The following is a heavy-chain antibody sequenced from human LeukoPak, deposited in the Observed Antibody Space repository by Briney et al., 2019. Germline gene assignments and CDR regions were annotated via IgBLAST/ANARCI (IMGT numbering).Heavy chain of an antibody. CDR2: INHSGST. V-gene: IGHV4-34*01. D-gene: IGHD2-2*01. CDR1: GGSFSGYY. J-gene: IGHJ6*03. Sequence: PSETLSLTCAVYGGSFSGYYWSWIRQPPGKGLEWIGEINHSGSTNYNPSLKSRVTISVDTSKNQFSLKLSSVTAADTAVYYCARGAPGGYCSSTSCYRYYYYYMDVWGKGTTVTVSS. CDR3: ARGAPGGYCSSTSCYRYYYYYMDV.